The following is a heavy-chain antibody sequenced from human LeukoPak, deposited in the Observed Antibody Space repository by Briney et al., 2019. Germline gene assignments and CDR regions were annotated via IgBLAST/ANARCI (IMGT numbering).Heavy chain of an antibody. CDR2: INPNSGDT. CDR1: GYTFSDYY. Sequence: GSVKVSCKASGYTFSDYYIHWVRQAPGQGLEWMGRINPNSGDTNYAPRFQGRVTMTRDSSINTAYMELSRLTFDGTADYYCAKDGVWWRPQRGFRDNRTPYSNWCDSWGQGTRVTVAA. D-gene: IGHD2/OR15-2a*01. V-gene: IGHV1-2*02. J-gene: IGHJ5*01. CDR3: AKDGVWWRPQRGFRDNRTPYSNWCDS.